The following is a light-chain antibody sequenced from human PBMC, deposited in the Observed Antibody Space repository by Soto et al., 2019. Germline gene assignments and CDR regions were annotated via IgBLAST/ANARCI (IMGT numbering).Light chain of an antibody. V-gene: IGKV3-15*01. CDR2: DAS. Sequence: EIVMTQSPATLSLSPRATATLSCRASQSVNRNLAWYPQTSCQTPRLLIRDASTGATGIPARFSGSGSGTEFTLTISSLQSEDLAVYYCQQYHRWPLTFGGGTEVEI. CDR3: QQYHRWPLT. J-gene: IGKJ4*01. CDR1: QSVNRN.